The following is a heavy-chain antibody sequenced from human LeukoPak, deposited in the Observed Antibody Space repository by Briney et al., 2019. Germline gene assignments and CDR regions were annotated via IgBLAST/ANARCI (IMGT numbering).Heavy chain of an antibody. CDR1: GGSISSYY. D-gene: IGHD2-2*01. Sequence: SETLSLTCTVSGGSISSYYWSWIRQPAGKGLEWIGRIYTSVSTNYNPSLKSRVTMSVDTSKNQFSLKLSSVTAAGTAVYYCARSELVVVPAAMNYYYYMDVWGKGTTVTVSS. J-gene: IGHJ6*03. CDR2: IYTSVST. CDR3: ARSELVVVPAAMNYYYYMDV. V-gene: IGHV4-4*07.